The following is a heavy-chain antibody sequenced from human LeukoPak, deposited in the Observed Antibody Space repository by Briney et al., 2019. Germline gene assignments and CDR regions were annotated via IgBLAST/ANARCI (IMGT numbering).Heavy chain of an antibody. V-gene: IGHV4-34*01. Sequence: SETLSLTCAVYGGSFSGYYWSWIRQPPGKGLEWIGEINHSGSTNYNPSLKSRVTISVDTSKNQFSLKLSSVTAADTAVYYCARERVVAPYYYYYMDVWGKGTTVTVSS. CDR2: INHSGST. CDR1: GGSFSGYY. CDR3: ARERVVAPYYYYYMDV. J-gene: IGHJ6*03. D-gene: IGHD2-21*01.